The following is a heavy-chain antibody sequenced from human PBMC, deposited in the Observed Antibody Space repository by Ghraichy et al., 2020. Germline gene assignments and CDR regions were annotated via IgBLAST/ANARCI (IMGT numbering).Heavy chain of an antibody. Sequence: LRLSCTVSGGSISSYYWSWIRQPPGKGLEWIGYIYYSGSTNYNPSLKSRVTISVDTSKNQFSLKLSSVTAADTAVYYCARGYCTNGVCYWFDPWGQGTLVTVSS. V-gene: IGHV4-59*01. J-gene: IGHJ5*02. CDR3: ARGYCTNGVCYWFDP. CDR2: IYYSGST. D-gene: IGHD2-8*01. CDR1: GGSISSYY.